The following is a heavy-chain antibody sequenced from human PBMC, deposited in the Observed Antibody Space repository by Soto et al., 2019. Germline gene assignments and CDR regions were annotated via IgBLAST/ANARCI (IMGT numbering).Heavy chain of an antibody. CDR2: IYYSGST. J-gene: IGHJ4*02. V-gene: IGHV4-31*03. CDR3: ARGITMVRGVIFSPYFDY. Sequence: SETLSLTCTVSGGSISSGVYYWSWIRQHPGKGLEWIGYIYYSGSTYYNPSLKSRVTISVDTSKNQFSLKLSSVTAADTAVYYCARGITMVRGVIFSPYFDYWGQGTLVTVSS. CDR1: GGSISSGVYY. D-gene: IGHD3-10*01.